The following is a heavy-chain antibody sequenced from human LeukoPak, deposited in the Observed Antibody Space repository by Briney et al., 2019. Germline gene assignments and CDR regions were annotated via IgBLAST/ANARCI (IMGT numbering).Heavy chain of an antibody. CDR1: GYTFTGYY. V-gene: IGHV1-2*02. Sequence: GASVKVSCKASGYTFTGYYMHWVRQAPGQGLEWMGWINPNSGGTNYAQKFQGRVTMTRDTSISTAYMELSRLRSDDTAVYYCARITMVRGVIKKIDYWGQGTLVTVSS. D-gene: IGHD3-10*01. CDR3: ARITMVRGVIKKIDY. J-gene: IGHJ4*02. CDR2: INPNSGGT.